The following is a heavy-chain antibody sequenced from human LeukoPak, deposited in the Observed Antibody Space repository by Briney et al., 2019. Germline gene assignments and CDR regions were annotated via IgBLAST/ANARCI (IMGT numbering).Heavy chain of an antibody. CDR2: IIPILGIA. CDR3: GGVPPSGFCSRTSCSP. CDR1: GGTFSSYT. J-gene: IGHJ5*02. D-gene: IGHD2-2*01. V-gene: IGHV1-69*02. Sequence: SVKVSCKASGGTFSSYTISWVRQAPGQGLEWMGRIIPILGIANYAQKFQGRVTITADKSTSTAYMELSSLRSEDTAVYYWGGVPPSGFCSRTSCSPWAREPRVPVP.